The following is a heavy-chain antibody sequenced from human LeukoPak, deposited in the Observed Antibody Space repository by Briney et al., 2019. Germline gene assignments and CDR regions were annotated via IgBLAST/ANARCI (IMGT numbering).Heavy chain of an antibody. CDR3: ALKTVTNWFDP. Sequence: SVTVSCKASGGTFSSYAISWVRQAPGQGLEWMGRIIPIFGIANYAQKFQGRVTITADKSTSTAYMELSSPRSEDTAVYYCALKTVTNWFDPWGQGTLVTVSS. V-gene: IGHV1-69*04. D-gene: IGHD4-11*01. CDR2: IIPIFGIA. J-gene: IGHJ5*02. CDR1: GGTFSSYA.